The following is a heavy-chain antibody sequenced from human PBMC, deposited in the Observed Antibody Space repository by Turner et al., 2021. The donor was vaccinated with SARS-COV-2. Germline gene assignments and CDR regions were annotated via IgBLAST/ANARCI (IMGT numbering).Heavy chain of an antibody. D-gene: IGHD6-19*01. CDR2: FDPEDGET. J-gene: IGHJ6*02. CDR1: GYTLTELS. V-gene: IGHV1-24*01. CDR3: ATGLAVTGTPSAYYYYYGMDV. Sequence: QVQLVQSGAAVKKPGASVKVSCKVSGYTLTELSMHWVRQAPGKGLEWMGGFDPEDGETIYAQKFQGRVTMTEDTSTDTAYMELSSLRSEDTAVDYCATGLAVTGTPSAYYYYYGMDVWGQGTTVTVSS.